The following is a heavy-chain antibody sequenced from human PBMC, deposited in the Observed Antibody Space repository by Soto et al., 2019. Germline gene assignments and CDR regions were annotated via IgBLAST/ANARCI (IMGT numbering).Heavy chain of an antibody. Sequence: QVQLVESGGGVVQPERSLRLSCVATALTFSNYGIHWVRQAPGRGLEWVAVIWHDGSQKYSADSVRGRFTISRDNSKNTVYLQMNSLRAEDTAVYYCEGRDDPFHVWGQGTMVTVSS. CDR3: EGRDDPFHV. CDR1: ALTFSNYG. V-gene: IGHV3-33*01. CDR2: IWHDGSQK. J-gene: IGHJ3*01.